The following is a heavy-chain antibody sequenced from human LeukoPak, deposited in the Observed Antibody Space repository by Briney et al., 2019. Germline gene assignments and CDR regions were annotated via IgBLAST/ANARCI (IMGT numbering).Heavy chain of an antibody. CDR1: GFTFSNYA. D-gene: IGHD3-16*01. J-gene: IGHJ5*02. Sequence: GGSLRLSCAASGFTFSNYAMCWVRQAPGKGLEWVSSIDDSAFRAYYSDSVKGRFTISTDNSKNTLYLQMTSLAAGDTGVYYCATGGARWFDPWGQGTLVTVSS. V-gene: IGHV3-23*01. CDR3: ATGGARWFDP. CDR2: IDDSAFRA.